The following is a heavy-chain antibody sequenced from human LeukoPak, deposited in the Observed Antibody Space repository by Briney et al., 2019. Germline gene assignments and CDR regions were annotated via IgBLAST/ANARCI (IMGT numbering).Heavy chain of an antibody. CDR1: GFTFSHYY. CDR3: VAYNWNNPDY. D-gene: IGHD1/OR15-1a*01. V-gene: IGHV3-74*01. Sequence: GGSLRLSCAASGFTFSHYYMYWVRQVPEKGPVWVARIETDGRTTAYADSVKGRFTISRDNAKNTLYLQMNNLRAEDTAVYYCVAYNWNNPDYWGQGTLVTVSS. J-gene: IGHJ4*02. CDR2: IETDGRTT.